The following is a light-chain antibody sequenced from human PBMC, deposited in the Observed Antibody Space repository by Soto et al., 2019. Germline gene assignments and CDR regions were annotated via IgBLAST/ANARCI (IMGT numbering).Light chain of an antibody. CDR3: SSYAGSSNV. CDR1: SIDVCGYNY. Sequence: QSALTQPPSASGSPGQSVASSCTGTSIDVCGYNYVAWYQQHPGKAPKLMIYEVNKLPSGVPDRFSGSKSGNTASLTVSGLQAEDEADYYCSSYAGSSNVFGTGTKVTVL. V-gene: IGLV2-8*01. CDR2: EVN. J-gene: IGLJ1*01.